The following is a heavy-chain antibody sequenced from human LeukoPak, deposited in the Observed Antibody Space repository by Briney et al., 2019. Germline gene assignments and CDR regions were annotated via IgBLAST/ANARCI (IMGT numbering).Heavy chain of an antibody. V-gene: IGHV3-15*01. CDR3: TTNAGSYGIDV. D-gene: IGHD1-26*01. CDR2: IKTKTDGETT. J-gene: IGHJ3*01. CDR1: GFTFSSYW. Sequence: PGGSLRVSCAASGFTFSSYWMSWVRQAPGKGLEWVGRIKTKTDGETTDYAAPVKDRFTVSRDDSKDTLYLQMSSLKAEDTGMYYCTTNAGSYGIDVWGQGTMVTVSS.